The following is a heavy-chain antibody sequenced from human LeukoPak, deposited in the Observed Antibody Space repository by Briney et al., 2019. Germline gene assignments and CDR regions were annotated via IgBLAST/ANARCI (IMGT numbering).Heavy chain of an antibody. CDR2: ISSSGSTI. CDR3: ASSSSEQLAPDDEYARGAFDI. J-gene: IGHJ3*02. CDR1: GFTFSDYY. V-gene: IGHV3-11*01. Sequence: PGGSLRLSCAASGFTFSDYYMSWIRQAPGKGLEWVSYISSSGSTIYYADSVKGRFTISRDNAKNSLYLQMNSLRAEDTAVYYCASSSSEQLAPDDEYARGAFDIWGQGTMVTVSS. D-gene: IGHD6-6*01.